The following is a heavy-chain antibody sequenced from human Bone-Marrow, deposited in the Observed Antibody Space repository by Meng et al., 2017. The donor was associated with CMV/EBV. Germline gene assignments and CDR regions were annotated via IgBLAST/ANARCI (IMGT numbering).Heavy chain of an antibody. CDR2: IKSKTDDGTT. Sequence: GESLKISCAASGFTFSSYWMSWVRQAPGKGLEWVGHIKSKTDDGTTEYAAPVKGRFTVSRDDSKNTLYLQMNSLKTEDTAVYYCATAPGYYDYAPFDYWGQGTLVTGSS. CDR3: ATAPGYYDYAPFDY. V-gene: IGHV3-15*01. J-gene: IGHJ4*02. D-gene: IGHD3-22*01. CDR1: GFTFSSYW.